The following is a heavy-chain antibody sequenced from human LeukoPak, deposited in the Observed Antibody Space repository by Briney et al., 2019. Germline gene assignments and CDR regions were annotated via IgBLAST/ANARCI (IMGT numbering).Heavy chain of an antibody. V-gene: IGHV4-59*01. CDR3: ARDGNGAAAGDAFDI. Sequence: SETLSLTCTVSGGSISSYYWNWVRQPPGKGLEWIGYIYYSGSTNYNPSLKSRVTISVDTSKNQFSLKLSSVTAADTAVYYCARDGNGAAAGDAFDIWGQGTMVTVSS. CDR2: IYYSGST. J-gene: IGHJ3*02. D-gene: IGHD6-13*01. CDR1: GGSISSYY.